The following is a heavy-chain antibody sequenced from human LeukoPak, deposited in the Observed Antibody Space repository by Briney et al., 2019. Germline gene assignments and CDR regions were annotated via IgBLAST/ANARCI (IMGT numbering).Heavy chain of an antibody. CDR1: GFTFTTYW. D-gene: IGHD5-24*01. CDR3: AGDGWHGLFTY. Sequence: PGGSLRLSCAASGFTFTTYWMGWVRQAPGKGLEWVANIKQDGSEQYYVDSVKGRFTISRDNSKNTVSLQMNSLRAEDTAVYYCAGDGWHGLFTYWGQGTLVTVSS. J-gene: IGHJ4*02. V-gene: IGHV3-7*04. CDR2: IKQDGSEQ.